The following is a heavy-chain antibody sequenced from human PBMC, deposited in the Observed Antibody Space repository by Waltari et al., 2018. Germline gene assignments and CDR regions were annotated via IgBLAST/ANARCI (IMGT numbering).Heavy chain of an antibody. CDR1: GYTFTSYG. D-gene: IGHD3-22*01. V-gene: IGHV1-18*01. J-gene: IGHJ4*02. CDR2: ISAYNGNT. Sequence: QVQLVQSGAEVKKPGASVKVACKASGYTFTSYGISWGRQATGQGLGWMGWISAYNGNTNYAQKLQGRVTMTTDTSTSTAYMELRSLRSDDTAVYYCARPSYDSSGYPGVGDTGFDYWGQGTLVTVSS. CDR3: ARPSYDSSGYPGVGDTGFDY.